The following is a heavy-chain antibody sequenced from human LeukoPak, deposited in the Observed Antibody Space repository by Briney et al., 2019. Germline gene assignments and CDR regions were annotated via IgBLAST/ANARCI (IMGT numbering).Heavy chain of an antibody. Sequence: GGSLRLSCAASGFTVSSNYMSWVRQAPGKGLEWVSVIYSGGSTYYADSVKGRFTISRDNSKNALYLQMNSLRAEDTAVFYCARASGYRIRAFDIWGQGTMVTVSS. CDR3: ARASGYRIRAFDI. V-gene: IGHV3-66*02. D-gene: IGHD1-1*01. CDR1: GFTVSSNY. CDR2: IYSGGST. J-gene: IGHJ3*02.